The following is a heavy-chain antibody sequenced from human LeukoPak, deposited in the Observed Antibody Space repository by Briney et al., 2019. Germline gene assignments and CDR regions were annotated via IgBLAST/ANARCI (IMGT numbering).Heavy chain of an antibody. J-gene: IGHJ6*03. Sequence: GRSLRLSCAASGFTFSSYAIHWVRQAPGKGLEWVSSISSSSSYIYYADSVKGRFTISRDNAKNSLYLQMNSLRAEDTAVYYCARGNGLRFLEWLSDYYYYYMDVWGKGTTVTVSS. CDR1: GFTFSSYA. CDR2: ISSSSSYI. D-gene: IGHD3-3*01. CDR3: ARGNGLRFLEWLSDYYYYYMDV. V-gene: IGHV3-21*01.